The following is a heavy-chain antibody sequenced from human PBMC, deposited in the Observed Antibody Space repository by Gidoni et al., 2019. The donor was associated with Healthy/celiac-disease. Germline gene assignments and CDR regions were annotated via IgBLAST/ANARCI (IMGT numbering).Heavy chain of an antibody. CDR3: AHTDYDSSGYYYERAFDI. CDR2: IYWDDDK. Sequence: QITLKESGPTLVKPTQTLTLTCTFSGFSLSTSGVGVGWIRQPPGKALEWLARIYWDDDKRYSPSLKSRLTITKDTSKNQVVLTMTNMDPVDTATYYCAHTDYDSSGYYYERAFDIWGQGTMVTVSS. V-gene: IGHV2-5*02. D-gene: IGHD3-22*01. J-gene: IGHJ3*02. CDR1: GFSLSTSGVG.